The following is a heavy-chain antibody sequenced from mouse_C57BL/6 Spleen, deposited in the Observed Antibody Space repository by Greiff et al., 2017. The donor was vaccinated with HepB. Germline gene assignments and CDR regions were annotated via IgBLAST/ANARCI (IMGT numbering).Heavy chain of an antibody. CDR3: ARYDYDGRGAMDY. CDR2: IYPRSGNT. CDR1: GYTFTSYG. D-gene: IGHD2-4*01. V-gene: IGHV1-81*01. Sequence: VQLQQSGAELARPGASVNLSCKASGYTFTSYGISWVKQRTGQGLEWIGEIYPRSGNTYYNEKFKGKATLTADKSSSTAYMELRSLTSEDSAVYFCARYDYDGRGAMDYWGQGTSVTVSS. J-gene: IGHJ4*01.